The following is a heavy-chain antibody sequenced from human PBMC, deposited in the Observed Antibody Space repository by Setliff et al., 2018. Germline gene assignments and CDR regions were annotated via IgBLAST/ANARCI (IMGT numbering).Heavy chain of an antibody. CDR3: ARDRSYYASGSFTKWFDY. CDR1: GGSVTSHY. J-gene: IGHJ4*02. Sequence: KPSETLSLTCAVSGGSVTSHYWSWIRQPPGKGLEWIGFIFYSGDTNSNPSLKSRVTMSVDTSKNQFSLKLNSVTAADTATYYCARDRSYYASGSFTKWFDYWGQGALGTVSS. D-gene: IGHD3-10*01. V-gene: IGHV4-59*02. CDR2: IFYSGDT.